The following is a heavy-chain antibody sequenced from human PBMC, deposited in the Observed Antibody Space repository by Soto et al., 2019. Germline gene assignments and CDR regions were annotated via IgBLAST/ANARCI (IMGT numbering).Heavy chain of an antibody. J-gene: IGHJ5*01. CDR2: ISAYNGDT. CDR1: GYTFTNYG. D-gene: IGHD3-10*02. CDR3: VRDRGTVLASPVTLYSSYWFDY. Sequence: ASVKVSCTASGYTFTNYGISWVRQAPGQGLEWMGWISAYNGDTKYAENLQGRVTMTTDTSTSTAYMELRSLRSDDTAVYYCVRDRGTVLASPVTLYSSYWFDYHGQGPLITVS. V-gene: IGHV1-18*01.